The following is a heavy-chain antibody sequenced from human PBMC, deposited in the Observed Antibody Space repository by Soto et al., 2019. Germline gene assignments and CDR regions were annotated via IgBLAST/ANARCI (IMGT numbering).Heavy chain of an antibody. V-gene: IGHV4-34*01. Sequence: SETLSLTCAVYAGSFSAYYWSWIRQPPGKGLEWIGEINHSGSTNYNPSLKSRLTIAVDTSKNQFSLKLSSVTAADTAVYYCASPLVAGAGTADALVIGGQGTMVTV. CDR3: ASPLVAGAGTADALVI. J-gene: IGHJ3*02. D-gene: IGHD6-13*01. CDR1: AGSFSAYY. CDR2: INHSGST.